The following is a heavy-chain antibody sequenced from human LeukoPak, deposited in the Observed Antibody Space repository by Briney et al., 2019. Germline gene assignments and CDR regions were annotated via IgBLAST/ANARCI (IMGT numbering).Heavy chain of an antibody. CDR3: AKLVSPRAAALDY. J-gene: IGHJ4*02. CDR2: IKQDGSEK. V-gene: IGHV3-7*03. Sequence: GGSLRLSCAASGFTFSSYWMSWVRQAPGKGLEWVANIKQDGSEKYYVDSVKGRFTISRDNSKNTLYLQMNSLRAEDTAVYYCAKLVSPRAAALDYWGQGTLVTVSS. D-gene: IGHD6-13*01. CDR1: GFTFSSYW.